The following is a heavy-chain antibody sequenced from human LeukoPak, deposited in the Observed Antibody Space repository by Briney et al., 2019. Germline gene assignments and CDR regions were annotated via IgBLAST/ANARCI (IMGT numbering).Heavy chain of an antibody. Sequence: PSETLSLTCTVSGGSISSYYWSWIRQPAGKGLEWIGRIYTTGSSGSPNHNPSLKSRVTISVHTSKNQFSLNLSSVTAADTAVYYCARFSEGYDYWGQGTLVTVSS. CDR2: IYTTGSSGSP. V-gene: IGHV4-4*07. CDR3: ARFSEGYDY. D-gene: IGHD2-15*01. J-gene: IGHJ4*02. CDR1: GGSISSYY.